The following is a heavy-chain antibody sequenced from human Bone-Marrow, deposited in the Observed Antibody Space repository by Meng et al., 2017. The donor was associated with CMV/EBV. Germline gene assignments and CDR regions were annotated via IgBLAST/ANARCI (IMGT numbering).Heavy chain of an antibody. Sequence: ASVKVSCKASGYTFTGYYMHWVRQAPGQGLEWMGWINPNSGGTNYAQKFQGRVTMTRDTSISTAYMELSRLRSDDTAVYYCARGLSTTIFGVVTASDAFDIWGQGTMVTVSS. D-gene: IGHD3-3*01. CDR1: GYTFTGYY. CDR2: INPNSGGT. J-gene: IGHJ3*02. V-gene: IGHV1-2*02. CDR3: ARGLSTTIFGVVTASDAFDI.